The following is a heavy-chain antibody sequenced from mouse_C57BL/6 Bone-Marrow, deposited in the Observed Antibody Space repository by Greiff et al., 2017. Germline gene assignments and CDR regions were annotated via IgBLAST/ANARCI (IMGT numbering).Heavy chain of an antibody. CDR2: ISNGGGST. Sequence: EVKLVESGGGLVQPGGSLKLSCAASGFTFSDYYMYWVRQTPEKRLEWVAYISNGGGSTYYPDTVKGRFTISRDNAKNTLYLQMSRLKSEDTAMHYCARQDYYGSSQYYYAMDYWGQGTSVTVSS. V-gene: IGHV5-12*01. CDR1: GFTFSDYY. D-gene: IGHD1-1*01. CDR3: ARQDYYGSSQYYYAMDY. J-gene: IGHJ4*01.